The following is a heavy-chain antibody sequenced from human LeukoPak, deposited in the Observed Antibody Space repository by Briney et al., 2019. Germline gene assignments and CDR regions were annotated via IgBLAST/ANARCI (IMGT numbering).Heavy chain of an antibody. J-gene: IGHJ4*02. V-gene: IGHV1-2*02. CDR2: INPNSGGT. CDR1: GYTFTGYY. Sequence: ASVKVSCMASGYTFTGYYMHWVRQAPGQGLEWMGWINPNSGGTNYAQKFQGRVTMTRDTSISTAYMELSRLRSDDTAVYYCARVHSGSYRGGYFDYWGQGTLVTVSS. CDR3: ARVHSGSYRGGYFDY. D-gene: IGHD1-26*01.